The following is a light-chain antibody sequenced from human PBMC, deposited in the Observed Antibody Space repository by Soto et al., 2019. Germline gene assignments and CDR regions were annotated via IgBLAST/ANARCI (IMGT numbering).Light chain of an antibody. J-gene: IGLJ2*01. V-gene: IGLV2-14*01. CDR1: SSDVGGYNY. CDR3: SSYTSSITLETV. CDR2: DVS. Sequence: QSALTQPASVSGSPGQSITISCTGTSSDVGGYNYVSWYQQHPGKAPKLMIYDVSNRPSGVSNRFSGSKSGNTASLTISGLQAEDEADYYCSSYTSSITLETVFGGGTQLT.